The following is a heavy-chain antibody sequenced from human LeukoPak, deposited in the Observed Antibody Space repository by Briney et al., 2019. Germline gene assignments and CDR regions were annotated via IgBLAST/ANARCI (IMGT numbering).Heavy chain of an antibody. J-gene: IGHJ3*02. CDR1: GFTFSSYW. D-gene: IGHD1-7*01. CDR3: ARDGITGTIGAFDI. V-gene: IGHV3-7*01. Sequence: GGSLRLSCAASGFTFSSYWVKWVRQAPGKGLEWVANIKHDGSEKYYVDSVKGRFTISRDNAKNSLYLQMNSLKVEDTAVYYCARDGITGTIGAFDIWGQGTMVTVSS. CDR2: IKHDGSEK.